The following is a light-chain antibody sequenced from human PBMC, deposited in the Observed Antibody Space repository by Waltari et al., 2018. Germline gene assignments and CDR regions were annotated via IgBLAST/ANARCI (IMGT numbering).Light chain of an antibody. CDR3: QSYDSSLSGSV. Sequence: QSGLTQPPSVSVAPGQRVTISCTGSSSNIGAGYDVHWYQLLPGTAPKLLIYGNSNRPSGVPDRLSGSKSGTSASLAITGLQAEDEAGYYCQSYDSSLSGSVFGGGTKLTVL. J-gene: IGLJ2*01. CDR1: SSNIGAGYD. CDR2: GNS. V-gene: IGLV1-40*01.